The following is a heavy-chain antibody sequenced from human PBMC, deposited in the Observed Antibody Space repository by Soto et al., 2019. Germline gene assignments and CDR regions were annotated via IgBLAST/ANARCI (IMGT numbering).Heavy chain of an antibody. D-gene: IGHD3-22*01. J-gene: IGHJ3*02. CDR1: GYTFTSYG. CDR2: ISAYNGNT. Sequence: GASVKVSCKASGYTFTSYGISWVRQAPGQGLEWMGWISAYNGNTNYAQKLQGRVTMTTDTSTSTAYMELRSLRSDDTAVYYCARDRYYDSSGYDAFDIWGQGTMVTVSS. V-gene: IGHV1-18*04. CDR3: ARDRYYDSSGYDAFDI.